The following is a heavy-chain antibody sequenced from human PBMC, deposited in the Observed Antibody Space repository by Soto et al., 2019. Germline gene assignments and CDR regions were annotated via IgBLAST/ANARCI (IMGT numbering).Heavy chain of an antibody. J-gene: IGHJ4*02. V-gene: IGHV3-48*02. CDR2: ITATTGIT. Sequence: EVQLVESGGDLVQPGGSLRLSCAASGFNFRDYNINWVRQAPGKGLEWVSHITATTGITYYADSVKGRFTISRDNPKNSLSLQINSLRDEDTALYYCVRAACGDCYGYGYWGQGTLVIVSS. CDR3: VRAACGDCYGYGY. D-gene: IGHD5-18*01. CDR1: GFNFRDYN.